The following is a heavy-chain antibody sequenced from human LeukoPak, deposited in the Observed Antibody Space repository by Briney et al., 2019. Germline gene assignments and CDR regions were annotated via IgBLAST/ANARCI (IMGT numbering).Heavy chain of an antibody. D-gene: IGHD1-26*01. V-gene: IGHV1-46*01. Sequence: ASVKVSCKAFGYTFTSNYMHWVRQAPGQGPEWMGVISPSGGSTTYAQKFQGRVTLTRDMSTSTDYLELSSLRSEDTAVYYCARGSGSYGAWGQGTLVTVSS. CDR2: ISPSGGST. J-gene: IGHJ5*02. CDR1: GYTFTSNY. CDR3: ARGSGSYGA.